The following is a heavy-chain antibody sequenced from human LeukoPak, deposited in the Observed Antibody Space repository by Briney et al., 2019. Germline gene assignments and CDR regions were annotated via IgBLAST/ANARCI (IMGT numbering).Heavy chain of an antibody. J-gene: IGHJ4*02. Sequence: QAGGSLRLSCAASGFTFSSYSMNWVRQAPGKGLEWASYISSSSSTIYYADSVKGRFTISRDNAKNSLYLQMNSLRAEDTAVYYCARAEIFGVAQPDYWGQGTLVTVSS. D-gene: IGHD3-3*01. CDR3: ARAEIFGVAQPDY. CDR1: GFTFSSYS. V-gene: IGHV3-48*04. CDR2: ISSSSSTI.